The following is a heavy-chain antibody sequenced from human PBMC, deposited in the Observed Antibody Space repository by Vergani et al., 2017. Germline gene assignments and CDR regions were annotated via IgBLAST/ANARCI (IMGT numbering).Heavy chain of an antibody. CDR3: ARRPYYYDSSGYSKYYYYGMDV. D-gene: IGHD3-22*01. CDR1: GGSFSGYY. J-gene: IGHJ6*02. V-gene: IGHV4-34*01. CDR2: INHSGST. Sequence: QVQLQQWGAGLFKPSETLSLTCAVYGGSFSGYYWSWIRQPPGKGLEWIGEINHSGSTNYNPSLKSRVTISVDTSKNQFSLKLSSVTAADTAVYYCARRPYYYDSSGYSKYYYYGMDVWGQGTTVTVSS.